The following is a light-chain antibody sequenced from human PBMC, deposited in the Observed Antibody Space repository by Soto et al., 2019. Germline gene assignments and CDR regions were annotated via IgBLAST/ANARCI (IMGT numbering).Light chain of an antibody. CDR2: GAS. Sequence: EIVMTQSPVTLSVPPGESATLSCRASQSVSSTLAWFQQKPGQAPRLLIYGASSRATGIPDRFSGSGSGTDFTLTISRLEPEDFAVYYCHQYGSSPSTFGQGTKVDI. CDR3: HQYGSSPST. CDR1: QSVSST. J-gene: IGKJ1*01. V-gene: IGKV3-20*01.